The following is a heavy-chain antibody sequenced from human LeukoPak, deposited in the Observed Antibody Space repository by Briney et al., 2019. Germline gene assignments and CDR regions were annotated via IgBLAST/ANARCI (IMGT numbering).Heavy chain of an antibody. CDR3: ARDSYGMDV. J-gene: IGHJ6*02. V-gene: IGHV3-33*01. CDR2: IWYDGSNE. Sequence: SGGFLRLSCAASGFIFSTYAMHWVRQAPGKGLEWVALIWYDGSNEYYADSVKGRFTISRDNSKNTLYLQMNSLRAEDTAVYYCARDSYGMDVWGQGTTVTVSS. CDR1: GFIFSTYA.